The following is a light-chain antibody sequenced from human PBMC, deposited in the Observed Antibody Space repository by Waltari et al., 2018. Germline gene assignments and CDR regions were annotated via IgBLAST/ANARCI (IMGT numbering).Light chain of an antibody. V-gene: IGKV3-15*01. CDR2: DAS. Sequence: EIVMTQSPATLSVSPGDTATLSCRASQSVRYNVAWYQKKPGQAPRLLIYDASTRATSIPAKFRGSGSGTEFTLTISSLQSEDFAVYYCQQYNRWPPITFGHGTRLEIK. CDR3: QQYNRWPPIT. J-gene: IGKJ5*01. CDR1: QSVRYN.